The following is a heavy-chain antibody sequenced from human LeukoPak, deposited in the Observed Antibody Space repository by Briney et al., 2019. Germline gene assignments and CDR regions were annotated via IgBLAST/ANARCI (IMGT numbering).Heavy chain of an antibody. Sequence: GASVKVSCKASGGTFSSYAISWVRQAPGQGLEWMGGIIPIFGTANYAQKFQGRVTITADESTSTAYMELSSLRSEDTAVYYCARVRGTQYRSSTSCYALSYYFDYWGQGTLVTVSS. CDR2: IIPIFGTA. CDR1: GGTFSSYA. J-gene: IGHJ4*02. D-gene: IGHD2-2*01. V-gene: IGHV1-69*13. CDR3: ARVRGTQYRSSTSCYALSYYFDY.